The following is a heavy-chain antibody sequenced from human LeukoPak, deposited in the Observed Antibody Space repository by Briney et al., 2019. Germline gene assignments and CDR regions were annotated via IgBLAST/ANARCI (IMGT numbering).Heavy chain of an antibody. V-gene: IGHV4-61*02. CDR3: AREKKEYYDYVWGSYDYYYMDV. J-gene: IGHJ6*03. D-gene: IGHD3-16*01. CDR2: IYTSGST. Sequence: SETLSLTCTVSGGSISSGSYYWSWIRQPAGKGLEWIGRIYTSGSTNYNPSLKSRVTISVDTSKNQFSLKLSSVTAADTAVYYCAREKKEYYDYVWGSYDYYYMDVWGKGTTVTVSS. CDR1: GGSISSGSYY.